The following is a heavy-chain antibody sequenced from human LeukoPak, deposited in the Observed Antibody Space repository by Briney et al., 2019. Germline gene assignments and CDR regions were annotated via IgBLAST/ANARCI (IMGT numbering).Heavy chain of an antibody. CDR1: GGSIISSTFY. J-gene: IGHJ3*02. V-gene: IGHV4-39*01. D-gene: IGHD4-23*01. CDR2: IFHTGST. CDR3: ARRRETTVVTPEGGFDI. Sequence: SETLSLTCTVSGGSIISSTFYGGWIRQPPGKGLEWIGSIFHTGSTYDNPSLKSRVTMSVDTSKNQFSLKLNSVTAADTAVYYCARRRETTVVTPEGGFDIWGQGTMVTVSS.